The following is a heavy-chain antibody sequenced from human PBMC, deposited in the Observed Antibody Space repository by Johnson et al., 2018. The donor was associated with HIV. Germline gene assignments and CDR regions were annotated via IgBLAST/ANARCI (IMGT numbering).Heavy chain of an antibody. D-gene: IGHD1-26*01. J-gene: IGHJ3*02. CDR1: GFTFRSYG. CDR2: IWYDGSDK. CDR3: AKDSLVMAATPGALDI. Sequence: QEKLVESGGGVVQPGGSLRLSCAVSGFTFRSYGMHWVRQAPGKGLEWVAFIWYDGSDKFYVESVKGRFTISRDNSKNIVYLQMNRLRGEDTAVYFCAKDSLVMAATPGALDIWGQGTRVTVSS. V-gene: IGHV3-33*03.